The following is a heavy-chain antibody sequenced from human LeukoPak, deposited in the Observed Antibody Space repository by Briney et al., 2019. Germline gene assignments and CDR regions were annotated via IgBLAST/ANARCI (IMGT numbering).Heavy chain of an antibody. CDR1: GFTFSSYS. D-gene: IGHD3-22*01. J-gene: IGHJ5*02. Sequence: GGSLRLSCAASGFTFSSYSMNWVRQAPGKGLEWVPSISSSSSYIYYADSMKGRVTISRDNAKNSLYLQMNNLRAEDTAVYYCARDAYYYDSRGSPWGQGTLVTVSS. V-gene: IGHV3-21*01. CDR3: ARDAYYYDSRGSP. CDR2: ISSSSSYI.